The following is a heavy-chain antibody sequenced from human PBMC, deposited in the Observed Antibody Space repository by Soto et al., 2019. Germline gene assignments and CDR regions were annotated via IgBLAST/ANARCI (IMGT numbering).Heavy chain of an antibody. D-gene: IGHD6-19*01. CDR1: GGTFSSYA. V-gene: IGHV1-69*01. CDR3: ASRTRLYSSGWQAIRIAAFDI. CDR2: IIPIFGTA. Sequence: QVQLVHSGAEVKKPGASVKVSCKASGGTFSSYAISWVRQAPGQGLEWMGGIIPIFGTANYAQKFQGRVKITTDEPRGQACVELSSLRHEATAVFYCASRTRLYSSGWQAIRIAAFDIWGQGTMVTVSS. J-gene: IGHJ3*02.